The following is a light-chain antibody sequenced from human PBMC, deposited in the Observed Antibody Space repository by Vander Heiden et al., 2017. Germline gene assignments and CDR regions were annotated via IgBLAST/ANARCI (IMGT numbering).Light chain of an antibody. J-gene: IGLJ3*02. V-gene: IGLV1-51*02. CDR1: SSNIGNNY. CDR2: END. Sequence: QSVLTQPPSVSAAPGQKVTISCSGSSSNIGNNYVSWYQQLPGTAPKVLIYENDKRPSGIPDRFSGSKSDTSATLGITGLQTGDEADYYCGTWDSSLSAGVFGGGTKLT. CDR3: GTWDSSLSAGV.